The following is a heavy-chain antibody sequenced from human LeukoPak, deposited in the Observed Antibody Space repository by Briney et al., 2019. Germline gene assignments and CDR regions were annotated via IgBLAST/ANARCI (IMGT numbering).Heavy chain of an antibody. J-gene: IGHJ4*02. CDR1: GFTCSSYA. CDR2: ISGSGGGT. D-gene: IGHD6-13*01. V-gene: IGHV3-23*01. CDR3: AKVGGGSSWYFFDY. Sequence: GGSRRLSCAASGFTCSSYAMSWVRQAPGKGLEWVSAISGSGGGTYYADSVRGRFTISRDNSKNTLYLQMTSLRAEDTAVYYCAKVGGGSSWYFFDYWGQGTLVTASS.